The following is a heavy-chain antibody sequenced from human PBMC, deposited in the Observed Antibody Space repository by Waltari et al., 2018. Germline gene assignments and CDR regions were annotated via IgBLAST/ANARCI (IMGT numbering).Heavy chain of an antibody. CDR1: GFQFSHYG. CDR3: AKDSAFRYSLYANYYFEF. CDR2: ISFDTSTK. D-gene: IGHD5-12*01. J-gene: IGHJ4*02. V-gene: IGHV3-30*18. Sequence: QVQLVESGGGVIQPGGSLRLPCAAYGFQFSHYGKHWFGQTPGKGLEWVAFISFDTSTKYYADSVKGRFTISSDHSKNTVYLQMNSLTTEDAAVYYCAKDSAFRYSLYANYYFEFWGQGTLVTVSS.